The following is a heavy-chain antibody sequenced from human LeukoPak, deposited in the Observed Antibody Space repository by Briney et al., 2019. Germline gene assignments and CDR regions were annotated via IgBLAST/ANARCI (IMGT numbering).Heavy chain of an antibody. CDR2: INGDGSST. CDR3: ARGSTSGWTDYFDY. Sequence: GGSLRLFCAASVFTLSIYWMHWVRQAPGKGLVWVSRINGDGSSTPYANSVKCRFTISRDNAKNTLYLQMHSLRADDTAVYYCARGSTSGWTDYFDYWGQGSVVTVSS. J-gene: IGHJ4*02. CDR1: VFTLSIYW. V-gene: IGHV3-74*01. D-gene: IGHD6-19*01.